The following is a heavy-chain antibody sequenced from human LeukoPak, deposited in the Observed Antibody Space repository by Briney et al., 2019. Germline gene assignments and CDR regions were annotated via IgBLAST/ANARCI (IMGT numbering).Heavy chain of an antibody. Sequence: GRSLRLSCAASGFTFSSYGMHWVRQAPGKGLEWVAVIWYDGSNKYYADSVEGRFTVSRDNSKNTLYLQMNSLRAEDTAVYYCARDGYAGTSGDYWGQGTLVTVSS. D-gene: IGHD6-13*01. J-gene: IGHJ4*02. CDR2: IWYDGSNK. V-gene: IGHV3-33*01. CDR3: ARDGYAGTSGDY. CDR1: GFTFSSYG.